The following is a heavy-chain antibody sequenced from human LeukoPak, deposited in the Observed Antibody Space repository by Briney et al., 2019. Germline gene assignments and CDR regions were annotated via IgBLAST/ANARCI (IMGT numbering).Heavy chain of an antibody. D-gene: IGHD6-13*01. CDR2: MSAFGGDI. CDR3: AKDRSNLGSWKPVHDY. CDR1: GFTFSSYA. J-gene: IGHJ4*02. V-gene: IGHV3-23*01. Sequence: GGSLRLSCAASGFTFSSYAMSWVRQAPGRGLEWVSVMSAFGGDIFYSDSVKGRFTISRDNSKNTLYLQMNSLRAEDTAVYYCAKDRSNLGSWKPVHDYWGQGTLVTVSS.